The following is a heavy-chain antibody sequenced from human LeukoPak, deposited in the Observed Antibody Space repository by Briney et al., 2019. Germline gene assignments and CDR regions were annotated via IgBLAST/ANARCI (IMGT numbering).Heavy chain of an antibody. CDR1: GGTFSSYA. Sequence: ASVKVSCKASGGTFSSYAISWVRQAPGQGLEWMGGIIPIFGTANYAQKFQGRVTITTDESTSTAYMELSSLRSEDTAVYYCARDPTISSGMDVWGQGTTVTVSS. CDR2: IIPIFGTA. D-gene: IGHD2-2*01. CDR3: ARDPTISSGMDV. J-gene: IGHJ6*02. V-gene: IGHV1-69*05.